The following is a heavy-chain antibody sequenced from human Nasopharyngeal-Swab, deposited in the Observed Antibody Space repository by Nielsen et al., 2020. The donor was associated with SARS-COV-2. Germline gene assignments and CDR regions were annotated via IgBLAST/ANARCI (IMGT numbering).Heavy chain of an antibody. J-gene: IGHJ4*02. CDR1: GYTFTSYA. CDR3: ARDHNWNAIDY. D-gene: IGHD1-1*01. CDR2: INTYTGNP. V-gene: IGHV7-4-1*02. Sequence: ASVKVSCKAFGYTFTSYAMNWVRQAPGQGLEWMGWINTYTGNPTYAQGFTGRFVFSLDTSVSTAYLQITSLKAEDTAVYYCARDHNWNAIDYWGQGTLVTVSS.